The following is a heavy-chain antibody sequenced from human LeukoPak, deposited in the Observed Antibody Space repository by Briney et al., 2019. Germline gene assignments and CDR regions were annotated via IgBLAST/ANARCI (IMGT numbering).Heavy chain of an antibody. V-gene: IGHV1-2*02. CDR1: GYSFTSYS. CDR2: INPNSGGT. CDR3: ARIAIPGRHYFDP. J-gene: IGHJ5*01. Sequence: ASVKVSCKTSGYSFTSYSMHWVRQAPGQGLEWMGWINPNSGGTDYAQEFRGRVTMTRDTSISTAYMELSRLRSDDTAVYYCARIAIPGRHYFDPWGQGTLVTVSS. D-gene: IGHD6-13*01.